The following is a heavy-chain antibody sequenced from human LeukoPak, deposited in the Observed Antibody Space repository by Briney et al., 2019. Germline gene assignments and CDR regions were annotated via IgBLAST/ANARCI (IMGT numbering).Heavy chain of an antibody. D-gene: IGHD2-2*01. CDR3: AREFGYQLEDAFDI. Sequence: GGSLRLSCAASGFTFSSYWMSWVRQAPGKGLEGVANIKQDGSEKYYVDSVKGRFTISRDNAKNSLYLQMNSLRAEDTAVYYCAREFGYQLEDAFDIWGQGTMVTVSS. CDR2: IKQDGSEK. V-gene: IGHV3-7*03. CDR1: GFTFSSYW. J-gene: IGHJ3*02.